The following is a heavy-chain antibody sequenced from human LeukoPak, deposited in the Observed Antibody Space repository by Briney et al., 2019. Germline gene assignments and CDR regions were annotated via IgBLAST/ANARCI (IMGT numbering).Heavy chain of an antibody. D-gene: IGHD1-26*01. V-gene: IGHV3-21*01. CDR3: ARAFEGATEGNFDY. J-gene: IGHJ4*02. Sequence: GGSLRLSCAASGFTFSSYSMNWVRQAPGKGLEWVSSISSSSSYIYYADSVKGRVTISRDNAKNSLYLQMNSLRAEDTAVYYCARAFEGATEGNFDYWGQGTLVTVSS. CDR2: ISSSSSYI. CDR1: GFTFSSYS.